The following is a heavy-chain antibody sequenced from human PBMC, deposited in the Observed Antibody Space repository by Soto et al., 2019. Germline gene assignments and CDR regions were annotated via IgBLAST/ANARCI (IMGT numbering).Heavy chain of an antibody. Sequence: EVQLLESGGGLVQPGGSLRLSCAASGFTFSSYAMSWVRQAPGKGLEWVSAISGSGGSTYYADSVKGRFTISRDNSKNTLYLQMNSLRAEDTAVYYCAKEGTYYDFWSGYTSRYYFDYWGQGTLVTVSS. CDR3: AKEGTYYDFWSGYTSRYYFDY. V-gene: IGHV3-23*01. D-gene: IGHD3-3*01. CDR1: GFTFSSYA. J-gene: IGHJ4*02. CDR2: ISGSGGST.